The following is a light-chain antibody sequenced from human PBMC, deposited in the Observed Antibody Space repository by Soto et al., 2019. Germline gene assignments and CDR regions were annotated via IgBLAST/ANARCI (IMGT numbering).Light chain of an antibody. CDR2: AAS. J-gene: IGKJ1*01. CDR3: QLDYKYFWA. CDR1: QSISSN. V-gene: IGKV3-15*01. Sequence: MTQSPSALSASGGERATLSCRASQSISSNLAWYQQRPGQAPRLLIYAASTWPTGIPARFSGSGSGTDFTLTISSLQPEDFATYYCQLDYKYFWAFGQGTKVDIK.